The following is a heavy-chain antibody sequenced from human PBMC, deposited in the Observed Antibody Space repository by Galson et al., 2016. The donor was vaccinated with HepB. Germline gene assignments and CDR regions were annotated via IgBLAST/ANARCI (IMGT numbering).Heavy chain of an antibody. CDR1: GFTFSDHH. CDR2: CRNRPKSYTT. J-gene: IGHJ3*01. CDR3: ARVGPRRSNAFDL. V-gene: IGHV3-72*01. D-gene: IGHD1-26*01. Sequence: SLRLSCAASGFTFSDHHMDWVRQTPGKGLEWVGRCRNRPKSYTTEYAASVKGRFTISRDDSKNSLFLEMDSLITEDTALYYCARVGPRRSNAFDLWGKGTFVTVSS.